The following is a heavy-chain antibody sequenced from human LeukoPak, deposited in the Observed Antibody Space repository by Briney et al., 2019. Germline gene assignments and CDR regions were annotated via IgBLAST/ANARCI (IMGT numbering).Heavy chain of an antibody. CDR2: IYYSGST. CDR1: GGSISSSSYY. J-gene: IGHJ4*02. V-gene: IGHV4-39*01. Sequence: RSSETLSLTCTVSGGSISSSSYYWGWIRQPPGKGLEWIGSIYYSGSTYYNPSLKSRVTISVDTSKNQFPLKLSSVTAADTAVYYCARHSGGYYDSSGYLSIWGQGTLVTVSS. CDR3: ARHSGGYYDSSGYLSI. D-gene: IGHD3-22*01.